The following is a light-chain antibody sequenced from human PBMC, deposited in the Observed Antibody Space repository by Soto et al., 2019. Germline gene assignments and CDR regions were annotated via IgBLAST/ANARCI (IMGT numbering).Light chain of an antibody. J-gene: IGKJ4*01. CDR3: QQSYSTPLT. V-gene: IGKV1-39*01. CDR2: AAS. Sequence: DIQMTQSPSSLSASVVDRVTITCRASQSISSYLNWHQQKPGRAPKLLIYAASSLQSGVPSRFSGSESGTDFTLTISSLQPEDFATYYCQQSYSTPLTFGGGTKVDIK. CDR1: QSISSY.